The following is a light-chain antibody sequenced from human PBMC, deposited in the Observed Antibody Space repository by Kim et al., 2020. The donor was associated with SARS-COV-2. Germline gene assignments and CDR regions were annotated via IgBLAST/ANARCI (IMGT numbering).Light chain of an antibody. J-gene: IGKJ4*01. Sequence: DIQMSQSPSAMSASVGDRVTITCRASQDISNSLAWFQQRPGKVPRRLIYAASSLQSGVPSRFSGSGSGTEFTLTISSLQPEDFATYHCIHHSNYPLTFGGGTKLDIK. V-gene: IGKV1-17*03. CDR2: AAS. CDR1: QDISNS. CDR3: IHHSNYPLT.